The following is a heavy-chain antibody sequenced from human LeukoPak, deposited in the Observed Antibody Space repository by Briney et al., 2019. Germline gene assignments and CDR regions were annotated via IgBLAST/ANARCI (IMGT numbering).Heavy chain of an antibody. CDR2: ISSSSSTI. J-gene: IGHJ5*02. D-gene: IGHD3-10*01. CDR1: GFTFSSYS. CDR3: ARALYYSDP. Sequence: GGSLRLSCAASGFTFSSYSMNWVRQAPGKGLEWVSYISSSSSTIYYADSVKGRFTISRDNAKNSLYPQMNSLRAEDTAVYYCARALYYSDPWGQGTLVTVSS. V-gene: IGHV3-48*04.